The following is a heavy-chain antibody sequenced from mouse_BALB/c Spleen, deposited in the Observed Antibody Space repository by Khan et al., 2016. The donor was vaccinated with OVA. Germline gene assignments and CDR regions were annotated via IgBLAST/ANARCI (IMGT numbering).Heavy chain of an antibody. D-gene: IGHD2-4*01. Sequence: QMQLEESGPGLVAPSQSLSITCTVSGFSLTGYGVNWVRQPPGKGLEWLGMIWGDGSTDYNSALKSRLSLSKDNSKSQVFLKMNSLHTDDTARYYCAREIYYDYAYYYAMDYWGQGTSVTVSS. CDR2: IWGDGST. CDR3: AREIYYDYAYYYAMDY. V-gene: IGHV2-6-7*01. CDR1: GFSLTGYG. J-gene: IGHJ4*01.